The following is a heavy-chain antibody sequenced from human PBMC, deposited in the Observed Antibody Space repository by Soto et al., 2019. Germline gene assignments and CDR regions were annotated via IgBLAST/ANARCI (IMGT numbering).Heavy chain of an antibody. J-gene: IGHJ6*03. D-gene: IGHD2-15*01. CDR3: ARVRRPGSYCSGGSCSQPLYYYYYYMDV. CDR1: GGSFSGYY. CDR2: INHSGST. V-gene: IGHV4-34*01. Sequence: SETLSLTCAVYGGSFSGYYWSWIRQPPGKGLEWIGEINHSGSTNYNPSLKSRVTISVDTSKSQFSLKLSSVTAAATAVYYCARVRRPGSYCSGGSCSQPLYYYYYYMDVGGKGTTVTVSS.